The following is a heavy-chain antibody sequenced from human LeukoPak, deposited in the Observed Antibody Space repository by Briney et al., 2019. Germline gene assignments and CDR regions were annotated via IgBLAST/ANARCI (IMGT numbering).Heavy chain of an antibody. J-gene: IGHJ4*02. D-gene: IGHD3-3*01. V-gene: IGHV3-7*01. CDR1: GFTFSDYS. Sequence: PGGSLRLSCSVSGFTFSDYSMGWVRQAPRKGREWVANVEDGGIEKEYVDSVKGRFTISRDDAENLLYLQMNSLRAEDTALYFCARWRGAQSEFDFWGQGTQVIVSS. CDR3: ARWRGAQSEFDF. CDR2: VEDGGIEK.